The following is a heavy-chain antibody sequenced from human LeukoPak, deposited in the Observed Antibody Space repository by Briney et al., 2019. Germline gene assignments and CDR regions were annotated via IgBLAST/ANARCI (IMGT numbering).Heavy chain of an antibody. D-gene: IGHD3-16*01. CDR2: ISGSGGST. CDR3: ARDEGGDAFDI. CDR1: GFTFSSYA. V-gene: IGHV3-23*01. J-gene: IGHJ3*02. Sequence: GGSLRLSCAASGFTFSSYAMSWVRQAPGKGLEWVSAISGSGGSTYYADSVKGRFTISRDNAKNSLYLQMNSLRAEDTAVYYCARDEGGDAFDIWGQGTMVTVSS.